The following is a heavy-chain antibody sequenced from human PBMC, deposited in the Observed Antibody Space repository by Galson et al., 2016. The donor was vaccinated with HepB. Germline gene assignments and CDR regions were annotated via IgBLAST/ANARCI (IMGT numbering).Heavy chain of an antibody. Sequence: QSGAEVKKPGESLKISCKGSGYRFTSYWIGWVRQMPGKGLEWVGIIYPGDSDTRYSPSFQGQVTISADKSISTAYLQWSSLKASDTSMYYCARTTGLVVQGAMGPEGYYYYMDVWGKGTTVTVSS. V-gene: IGHV5-51*01. J-gene: IGHJ6*03. CDR3: ARTTGLVVQGAMGPEGYYYYMDV. CDR1: GYRFTSYW. CDR2: IYPGDSDT. D-gene: IGHD2-2*01.